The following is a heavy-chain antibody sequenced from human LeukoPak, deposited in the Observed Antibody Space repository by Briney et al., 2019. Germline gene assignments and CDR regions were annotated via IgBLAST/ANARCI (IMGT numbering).Heavy chain of an antibody. CDR3: ARGGWSLGYCSSSSCLDWFDP. D-gene: IGHD2-2*01. J-gene: IGHJ5*02. V-gene: IGHV1-2*02. CDR2: INPNSGGT. CDR1: RYTFTDYY. Sequence: ASVKVSCKASRYTFTDYYMHWVRQAPGQGLEWMGWINPNSGGTNYAQKFQGRVTMTRDTSISTAYMELSRLRSDDTAVYYCARGGWSLGYCSSSSCLDWFDPWGQGTLVTVSS.